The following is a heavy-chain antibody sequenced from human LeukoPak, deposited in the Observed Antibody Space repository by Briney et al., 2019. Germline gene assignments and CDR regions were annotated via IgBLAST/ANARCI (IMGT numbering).Heavy chain of an antibody. J-gene: IGHJ6*03. CDR1: GGSISSGSYY. V-gene: IGHV4-61*10. CDR2: IYYSGST. Sequence: SETLSLTCTVSGGSISSGSYYWSWIRQPAGKGLEWIGYIYYSGSTNYNPSLKSRVTISIDTSKNQFSLKLSSVTAADTAVYYCARGDYYYMDVWGKGTTVTVPS. CDR3: ARGDYYYMDV.